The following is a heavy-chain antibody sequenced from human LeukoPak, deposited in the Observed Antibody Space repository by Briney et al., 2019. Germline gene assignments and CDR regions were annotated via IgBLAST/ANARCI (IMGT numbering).Heavy chain of an antibody. CDR2: INPDSGGT. D-gene: IGHD2/OR15-2a*01. CDR1: GYTFTGYY. V-gene: IGHV1-2*02. Sequence: ATVKVSCKASGYTFTGYYMHWVRQAPGQGLEWMGWINPDSGGTNNAQKFQGRVTMTRDTSISTAYMELSRLRSDDTAVYYCARTFYDTLDSDAFDFWGQGTMVIVSS. CDR3: ARTFYDTLDSDAFDF. J-gene: IGHJ3*01.